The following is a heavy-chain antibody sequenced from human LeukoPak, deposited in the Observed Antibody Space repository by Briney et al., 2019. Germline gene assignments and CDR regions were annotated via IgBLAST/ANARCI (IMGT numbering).Heavy chain of an antibody. J-gene: IGHJ4*02. D-gene: IGHD1-1*01. CDR1: GFSFSRYW. V-gene: IGHV3-74*01. CDR2: INSDGSST. Sequence: GGSLRLSCAASGFSFSRYWMHWVRQAPGKGLVWVARINSDGSSTSYADSVKGRFTVSRDNAKNTLYLQMNSLRAEDTAVYYCAREEDWNFDYWGQGTLVTVSS. CDR3: AREEDWNFDY.